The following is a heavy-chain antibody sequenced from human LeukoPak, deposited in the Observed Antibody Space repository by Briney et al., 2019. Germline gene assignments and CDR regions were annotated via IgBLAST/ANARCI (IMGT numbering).Heavy chain of an antibody. CDR1: GFTFSSYA. CDR3: AKRPIAAAGTRGTNWWYFDL. J-gene: IGHJ2*01. D-gene: IGHD6-13*01. V-gene: IGHV3-23*01. CDR2: ISGSGGST. Sequence: GGSLRLSCAASGFTFSSYAMSWVRQAPGKGLEWVSAISGSGGSTYYADSVKGRFTISRDNSKNTLYLQMNSLRAEDTAVYYCAKRPIAAAGTRGTNWWYFDLWGRGTLVTVSS.